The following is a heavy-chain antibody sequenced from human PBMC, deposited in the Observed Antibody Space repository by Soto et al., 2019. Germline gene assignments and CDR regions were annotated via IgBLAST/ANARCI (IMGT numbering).Heavy chain of an antibody. CDR3: ASSPSSPYDLTWFDP. J-gene: IGHJ5*02. D-gene: IGHD3-3*01. CDR1: GGTFSSYA. CDR2: IIPIFGTA. Sequence: QVQLVQSGAEVKKPGSSVKVSCKASGGTFSSYAISWVRHAPGQGLEWMGGIIPIFGTANYAQKFQGRVTITADESTSTAYMELSSLRSEDTAVYYCASSPSSPYDLTWFDPWGQGTLVTVSS. V-gene: IGHV1-69*01.